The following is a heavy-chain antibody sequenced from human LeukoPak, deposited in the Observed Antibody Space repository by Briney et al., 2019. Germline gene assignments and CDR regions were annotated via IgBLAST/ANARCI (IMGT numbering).Heavy chain of an antibody. V-gene: IGHV3-30*02. CDR3: AKGISYRGSWSDAFDA. CDR1: GFTFSSYG. J-gene: IGHJ3*01. Sequence: GSLRLSCAASGFTFSSYGMHWVRQAPGKGLEWVAFIRYDGSNKYYADSLKGRLTISRDNSKNTLYLQMNSLRAEDTALYYCAKGISYRGSWSDAFDAWGQGTMVTVSS. D-gene: IGHD6-13*01. CDR2: IRYDGSNK.